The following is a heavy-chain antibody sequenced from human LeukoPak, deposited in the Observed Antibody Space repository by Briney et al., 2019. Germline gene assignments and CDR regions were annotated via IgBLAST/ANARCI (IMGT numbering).Heavy chain of an antibody. J-gene: IGHJ4*02. D-gene: IGHD3-3*01. CDR1: GYTFANYW. CDR3: ARSSRSAFDY. V-gene: IGHV5-51*01. Sequence: GESLKISCRVSGYTFANYWIGWARQMPGKGLEWVGIFYPAESRVRYGPSFRGQVTISVDKSISTAYLQWNSLKASDSALYYCARSSRSAFDYWGQGTLVTVSS. CDR2: FYPAESRV.